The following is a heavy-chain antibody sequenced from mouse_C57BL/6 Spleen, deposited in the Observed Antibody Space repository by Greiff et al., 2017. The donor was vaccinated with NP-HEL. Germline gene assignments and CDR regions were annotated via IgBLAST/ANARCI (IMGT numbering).Heavy chain of an antibody. V-gene: IGHV1-64*01. CDR2: IHPNSGST. J-gene: IGHJ3*01. CDR3: AAYYSNYIWFAY. D-gene: IGHD2-5*01. CDR1: GYTFTSYW. Sequence: VQLQQPGAELVKPGASVKLSCKASGYTFTSYWMHWVKQRPGQGLEWIGMIHPNSGSTNYNEKFKSKATLTVDTSSSTAYMQLSSLTSEDSAVYYCAAYYSNYIWFAYWGQGTLVTVSA.